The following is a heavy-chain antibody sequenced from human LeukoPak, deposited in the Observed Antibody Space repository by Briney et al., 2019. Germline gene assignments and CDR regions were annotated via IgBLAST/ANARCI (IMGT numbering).Heavy chain of an antibody. D-gene: IGHD3-10*01. CDR1: GYTFTGYY. Sequence: GASVKVSCKASGYTFTGYYMHWERQAPRQGLEWMGWINPNSGGTNYAQKFQGWVTMTRDTSISTAYMELSRLRSDDTAVYYCARLWFGDGSDAFDIWGQGTMVTVSS. V-gene: IGHV1-2*04. CDR3: ARLWFGDGSDAFDI. J-gene: IGHJ3*02. CDR2: INPNSGGT.